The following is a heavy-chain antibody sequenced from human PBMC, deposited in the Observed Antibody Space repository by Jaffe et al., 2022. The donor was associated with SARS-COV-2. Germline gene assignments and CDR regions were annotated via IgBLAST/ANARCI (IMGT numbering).Heavy chain of an antibody. CDR1: GFTFSNYG. CDR3: AKDWRYGLYHYYYGMDV. V-gene: IGHV3-30*18. D-gene: IGHD4-17*01. Sequence: QVQLVESGGGVVQPGRSLRLSCAASGFTFSNYGMHWVRQAPGKGLEWVAVISYDGSYKYYADSVKGRFTISRDNSKNTLYLQMNSLRAEDTAVYYCAKDWRYGLYHYYYGMDVWGQGTTVTVSS. J-gene: IGHJ6*02. CDR2: ISYDGSYK.